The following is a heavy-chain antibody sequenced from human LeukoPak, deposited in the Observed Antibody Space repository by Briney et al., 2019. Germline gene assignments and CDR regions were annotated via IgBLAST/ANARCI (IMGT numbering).Heavy chain of an antibody. V-gene: IGHV3-33*01. CDR3: ARDTHTAMVPDY. CDR2: IWYDGSNK. CDR1: GFTFSSYG. D-gene: IGHD5-18*01. Sequence: GGSLRLSCAASGFTFSSYGMHWVRQAPGKGREWVAVIWYDGSNKYYADSVRGRFTISRDNSKNTLYLKMNSLRAEDTAVYYCARDTHTAMVPDYWGQGTLVTVSS. J-gene: IGHJ4*02.